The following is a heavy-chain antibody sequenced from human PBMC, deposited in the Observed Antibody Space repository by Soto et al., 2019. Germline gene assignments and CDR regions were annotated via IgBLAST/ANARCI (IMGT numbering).Heavy chain of an antibody. V-gene: IGHV1-69*06. D-gene: IGHD1-1*01. J-gene: IGHJ4*02. CDR3: ASQLERPLYFDY. Sequence: SVKVSCKASGGTFSSYAISWVRQAPGQGLEWMGGIIPIFGTANYAQKFQGRVTITADKSTSTAYMELSSLRSEDTAVYYCASQLERPLYFDYWGQGTLVTVSS. CDR2: IIPIFGTA. CDR1: GGTFSSYA.